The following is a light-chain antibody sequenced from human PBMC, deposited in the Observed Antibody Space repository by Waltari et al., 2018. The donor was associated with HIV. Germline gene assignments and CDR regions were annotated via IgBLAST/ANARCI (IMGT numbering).Light chain of an antibody. CDR3: AAWDDSLSAFYV. CDR1: SSKIGNNY. J-gene: IGLJ1*01. Sequence: QSVLTQPPSASGTPGQRITISCSGSSSKIGNNYVHWYQHLPGTAPKLLIYRNNQRPSGVPDRFSGSKSGTSASLAISGLRSEDEADYYCAAWDDSLSAFYVFGTGTKVTVL. V-gene: IGLV1-47*01. CDR2: RNN.